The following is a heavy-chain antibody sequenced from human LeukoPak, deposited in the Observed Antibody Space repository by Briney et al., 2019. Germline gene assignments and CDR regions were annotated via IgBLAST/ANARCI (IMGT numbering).Heavy chain of an antibody. CDR1: GFPFSNFG. CDR3: GYSSGNSMDV. J-gene: IGHJ6*03. D-gene: IGHD6-25*01. CDR2: ISGNST. V-gene: IGHV3-38-3*01. Sequence: GGSLRLSCAASGFPFSNFGMHWVRQAPGRGLEWVSSISGNSTYYADSRKGRFTISRDNPKNTLHLQMNSLRAEDTAVYCFGYSSGNSMDVWGKGTTVTVSS.